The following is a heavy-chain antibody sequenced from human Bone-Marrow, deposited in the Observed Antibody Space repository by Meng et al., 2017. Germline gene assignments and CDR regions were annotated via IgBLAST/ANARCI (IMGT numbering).Heavy chain of an antibody. CDR1: GYTFTDYY. CDR3: ARGFSIAVPGNGFDP. J-gene: IGHJ5*02. D-gene: IGHD6-13*01. Sequence: ASVKVSCKPSGYTFTDYYMHWVRQAPGQGLEWMGWMNPNSGGTSYAQNFQGRVTMTRDTSISTAYMEVSSLRSDDTAVYYCARGFSIAVPGNGFDPWGQGTLVTVSS. CDR2: MNPNSGGT. V-gene: IGHV1-2*02.